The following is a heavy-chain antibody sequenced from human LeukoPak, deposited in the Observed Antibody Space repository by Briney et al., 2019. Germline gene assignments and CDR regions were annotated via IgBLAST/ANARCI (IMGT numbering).Heavy chain of an antibody. CDR1: GFSFISYG. V-gene: IGHV3-30*03. J-gene: IGHJ3*02. Sequence: GGSLRLSCAASGFSFISYGLHWVRQAPGKGLEWVGVISDDGRSKDYADSVKGRFTISRDNSKDTLYLQMNSLRAEDTAVYYCARDYLGANDAFDIWGQGTMVTVSS. CDR3: ARDYLGANDAFDI. CDR2: ISDDGRSK. D-gene: IGHD2/OR15-2a*01.